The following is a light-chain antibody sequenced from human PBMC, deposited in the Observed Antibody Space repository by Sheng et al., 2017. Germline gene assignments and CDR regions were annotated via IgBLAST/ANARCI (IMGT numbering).Light chain of an antibody. CDR2: AAS. CDR3: LQHNSYPWT. CDR1: QSISSW. J-gene: IGKJ1*01. Sequence: DIQMTQSPSTLSASVGDRVTITCRASQSISSWLAWYQQKPRKAPKRLIYAASSLQSGVPSRFSGSGSGTEFTLTISNLQPEDFATYYCLQHNSYPWTFGQGTKVEIK. V-gene: IGKV1-5*01.